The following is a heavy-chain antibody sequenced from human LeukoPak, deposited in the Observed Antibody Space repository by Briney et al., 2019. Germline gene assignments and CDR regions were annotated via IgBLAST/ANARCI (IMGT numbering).Heavy chain of an antibody. CDR2: IDPKSGGT. D-gene: IGHD2-2*02. Sequence: ASVKVSCKASGYTFTDYYMHWVRQAPGQGLEWMGWIDPKSGGTNYAQKFQGRVTMTRDTSISTAYMELSRLTSDDTAVYYCTSSDYTSSDYWGQGTLVTVSS. V-gene: IGHV1-2*02. CDR3: TSSDYTSSDY. J-gene: IGHJ4*02. CDR1: GYTFTDYY.